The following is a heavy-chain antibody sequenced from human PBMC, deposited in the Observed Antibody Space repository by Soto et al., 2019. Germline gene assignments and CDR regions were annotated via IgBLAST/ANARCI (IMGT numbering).Heavy chain of an antibody. CDR1: GGSFSGYY. D-gene: IGHD2-15*01. J-gene: IGHJ4*02. V-gene: IGHV4-34*01. CDR3: ARGRMSGYSGYDCSGGSCYSSALDY. Sequence: SETLSLTCAVYGGSFSGYYWSWIRQPPGKGLEWIGEINHSGSTNYNPSLKSRVTISVDTSKNQFSLKLSSVTAADTAVYYCARGRMSGYSGYDCSGGSCYSSALDYWGQGTLVTVSS. CDR2: INHSGST.